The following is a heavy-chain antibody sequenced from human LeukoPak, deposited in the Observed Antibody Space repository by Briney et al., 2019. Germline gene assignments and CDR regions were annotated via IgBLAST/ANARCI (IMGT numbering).Heavy chain of an antibody. CDR1: GGSITNYY. J-gene: IGHJ3*02. V-gene: IGHV4-59*08. CDR3: ARWSMASDAFDI. Sequence: SETLSLTCTVSGGSITNYYWSWIRQPPGKGLEWIGFSYYNGNTYYNPSLKSRVTISVDTSNNQFSLKLSSVTAADTAVYYCARWSMASDAFDIWGQGTMVTVSS. D-gene: IGHD2/OR15-2a*01. CDR2: SYYNGNT.